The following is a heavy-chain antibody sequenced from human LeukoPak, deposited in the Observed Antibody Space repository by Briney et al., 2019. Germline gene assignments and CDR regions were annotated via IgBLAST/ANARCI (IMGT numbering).Heavy chain of an antibody. D-gene: IGHD3-16*02. CDR3: ARDRGYDYIWGSYRSLHYFDY. V-gene: IGHV3-21*01. Sequence: GGSLRLSCAASRFTFSSYSMNWVRQAPGKGLEWVSSISSSSSYIYYADSVKGRFTISRDNAKNSLYLQMNSLRAEDTAVYYCARDRGYDYIWGSYRSLHYFDYWGQGTLVTVSS. J-gene: IGHJ4*02. CDR2: ISSSSSYI. CDR1: RFTFSSYS.